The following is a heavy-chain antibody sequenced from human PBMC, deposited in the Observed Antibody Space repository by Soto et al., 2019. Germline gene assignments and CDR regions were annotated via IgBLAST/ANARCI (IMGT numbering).Heavy chain of an antibody. V-gene: IGHV4-61*01. Sequence: PSETLSLTCTVSGGSFSSGSYYWSWIRQPPGKGLEWIGYIYYSGSTNYNPSLKSRVTISVDTSKNQFSLKLSSVTAADPAVYYCARLVTAMGDYYYYGMDVWGQGTTVTVSS. J-gene: IGHJ6*02. CDR3: ARLVTAMGDYYYYGMDV. CDR2: IYYSGST. CDR1: GGSFSSGSYY. D-gene: IGHD5-18*01.